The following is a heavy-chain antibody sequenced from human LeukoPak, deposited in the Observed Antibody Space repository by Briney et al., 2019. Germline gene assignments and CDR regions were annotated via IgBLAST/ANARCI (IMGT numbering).Heavy chain of an antibody. D-gene: IGHD3-16*01. V-gene: IGHV3-33*06. J-gene: IGHJ3*02. Sequence: PGGSLRLSCAASGFTFSSYGMHWVRQAPGKGLEWVAVIWYDGSNKYYADSVKGRFTISRDNSKKTLYLQMNSLRAEDTAVYYCAKGSRMMITFGGVIVDAFDIWGQGTMVTVSS. CDR2: IWYDGSNK. CDR1: GFTFSSYG. CDR3: AKGSRMMITFGGVIVDAFDI.